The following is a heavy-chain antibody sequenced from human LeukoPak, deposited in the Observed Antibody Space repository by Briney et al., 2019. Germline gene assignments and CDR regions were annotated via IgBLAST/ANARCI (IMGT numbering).Heavy chain of an antibody. Sequence: GGSLRLSCAASGFTFNNYAMTWVRQAPGKGLEWVSVVSGSGDNTNYAVSVKGRFTISRDNSKNTLFLQMNSLRTEDTAVYFCARWGNDYSQFDSWGQGTLATVS. V-gene: IGHV3-23*01. CDR3: ARWGNDYSQFDS. CDR1: GFTFNNYA. J-gene: IGHJ4*02. CDR2: VSGSGDNT. D-gene: IGHD4-11*01.